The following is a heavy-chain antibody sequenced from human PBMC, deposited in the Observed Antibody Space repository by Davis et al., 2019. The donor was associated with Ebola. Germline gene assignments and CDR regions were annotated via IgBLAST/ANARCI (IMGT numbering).Heavy chain of an antibody. J-gene: IGHJ4*02. CDR3: ARGWLRSGLDY. V-gene: IGHV6-1*01. Sequence: HSQTLSLTCAISGDSVPGKNGAWNWIRQSPSRGLEWLGRTYYTSKWYNHYAASVKSRATINPDTSKNQSSPQLNYVTPEDTAVYYCARGWLRSGLDYWGQGILVTVSS. CDR2: TYYTSKWYN. CDR1: GDSVPGKNGA. D-gene: IGHD3-22*01.